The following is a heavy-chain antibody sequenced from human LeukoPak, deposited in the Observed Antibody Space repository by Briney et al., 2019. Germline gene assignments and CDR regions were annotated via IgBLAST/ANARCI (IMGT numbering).Heavy chain of an antibody. CDR3: AKDWLRVPWTSYPQSVYYMDV. CDR1: GFTFSSYG. Sequence: PGGSLRLSCVPSGFTFSSYGMHWVRQAPGKGLEWVAFIRYDGSNKYYGDSVKGRFTISRDNSKNTLYLQMNSLRAEDTAVYYCAKDWLRVPWTSYPQSVYYMDVWGTGTTVTVSS. D-gene: IGHD3/OR15-3a*01. V-gene: IGHV3-30*02. CDR2: IRYDGSNK. J-gene: IGHJ6*03.